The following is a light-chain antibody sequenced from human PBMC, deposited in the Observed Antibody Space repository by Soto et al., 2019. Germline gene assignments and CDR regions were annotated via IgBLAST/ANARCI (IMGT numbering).Light chain of an antibody. Sequence: DIQMTQSPSSLSASVGDRVTITCQASQDISNYLNWYQQKPGQAPKILIYDASVLEAGVPSRFRGGVSGTHFTLTVSSLQAEDGATYYCQQVDNLPLTFGGGTKVEIK. CDR1: QDISNY. V-gene: IGKV1-33*01. CDR3: QQVDNLPLT. CDR2: DAS. J-gene: IGKJ4*01.